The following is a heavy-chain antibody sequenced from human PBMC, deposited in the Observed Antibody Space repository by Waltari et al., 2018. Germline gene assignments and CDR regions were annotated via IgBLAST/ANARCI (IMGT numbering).Heavy chain of an antibody. J-gene: IGHJ6*02. CDR1: GYTFTDYW. CDR2: LWTRDPDA. V-gene: IGHV5-51*01. CDR3: ARRFPVGYYYGLDV. Sequence: EVQLVQSGAEVRKSGESLKISCKGSGYTFTDYWVAWVRQRPGKGLEWMGSLWTRDPDARYSPSFEGQVTISADKSLSTTYLQWSSLKASDTAIYDCARRFPVGYYYGLDVWGQGTAVTVSS.